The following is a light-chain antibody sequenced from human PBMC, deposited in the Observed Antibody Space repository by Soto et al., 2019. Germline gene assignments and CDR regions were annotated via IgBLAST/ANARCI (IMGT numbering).Light chain of an antibody. Sequence: QSVLTQPASVSGSPEQSITISCTGTSSDVGGYNYVSWYQQHPGKAPKLMIYEVSNRPSGVSNRFSGSKSGNTASLTISGLQAEDEADYYCSSYTSSSPAWVFGGGTKVTVL. CDR2: EVS. CDR3: SSYTSSSPAWV. J-gene: IGLJ3*02. V-gene: IGLV2-14*01. CDR1: SSDVGGYNY.